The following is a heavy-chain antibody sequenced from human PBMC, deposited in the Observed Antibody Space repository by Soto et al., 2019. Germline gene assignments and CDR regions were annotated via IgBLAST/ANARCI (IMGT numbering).Heavy chain of an antibody. CDR2: IIPFFQTP. Sequence: QVQLVQSGAEVKKPGSSVKVSCKASGGPFSKYAISWVRQAPGQGLEWMGGIIPFFQTPNYAQKYQGRVTITADEATTTAYMEMRSLRSEDTAVYYCARSRAAAPPRVGMAVWGQGTTVTVSS. V-gene: IGHV1-69*01. CDR3: ARSRAAAPPRVGMAV. CDR1: GGPFSKYA. D-gene: IGHD6-13*01. J-gene: IGHJ6*02.